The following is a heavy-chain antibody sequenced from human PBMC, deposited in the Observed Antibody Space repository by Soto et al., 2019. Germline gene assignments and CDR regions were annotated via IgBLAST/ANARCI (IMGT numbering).Heavy chain of an antibody. CDR2: VTSDGSNK. V-gene: IGHV3-30-3*01. CDR1: GFTFSTYA. CDR3: GRITLKTSVDTFDF. Sequence: QVQLVESGGGVVQPGRSLRLSCAASGFTFSTYALHWVRQAPGKGLEWVATVTSDGSNKYHADSVEGRFSISRDDSKNALYRQLNTLSAGDTAVYYCGRITLKTSVDTFDFWGQGTMVTVSS. D-gene: IGHD3-22*01. J-gene: IGHJ3*01.